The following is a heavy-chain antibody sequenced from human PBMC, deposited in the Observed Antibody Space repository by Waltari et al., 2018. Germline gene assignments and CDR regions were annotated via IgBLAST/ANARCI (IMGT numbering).Heavy chain of an antibody. CDR2: IYYSGST. CDR3: ARVLAGNFDY. D-gene: IGHD3-3*01. CDR1: VVSISRGYYS. Sequence: QVQLQESGPGLVKPSQTLSLTCTVSVVSISRGYYSWRWIRQPPGKGLEWIGYIYYSGSTYYNPSLKSRVTISVDTSKNQFSLKLSSVTAADTAVYYCARVLAGNFDYWGQGTLVTVSS. V-gene: IGHV4-30-4*08. J-gene: IGHJ4*02.